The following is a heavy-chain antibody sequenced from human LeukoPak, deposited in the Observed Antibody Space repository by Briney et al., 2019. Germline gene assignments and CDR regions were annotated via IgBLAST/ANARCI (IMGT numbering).Heavy chain of an antibody. CDR2: FYHSGNT. D-gene: IGHD3-10*01. V-gene: IGHV4-38-2*01. J-gene: IGHJ3*02. CDR1: GFSISSGYY. CDR3: ARVLKWFGVDAFDI. Sequence: SETLSLTCAVSGFSISSGYYWGWIRQPPGKGLEWIGSFYHSGNTYYNPSLKSRVTISVDTSKNQFSLKLSSVAAADTAVYYCARVLKWFGVDAFDIWGQGTMVTVSS.